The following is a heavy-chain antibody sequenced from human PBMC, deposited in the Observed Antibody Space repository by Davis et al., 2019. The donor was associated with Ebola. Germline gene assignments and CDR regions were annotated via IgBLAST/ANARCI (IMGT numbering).Heavy chain of an antibody. CDR2: IYYSGIT. V-gene: IGHV4-39*01. Sequence: SETLSLTCTVSGGSIISSSSYWGWIRQPPRKGLEWIGSIYYSGITYYNPSLKSRVTISVDTSKNQFSLKLRSVTAADTAVYYCARGALIAAAGTGKDFDFWGQGTLVTVSS. D-gene: IGHD6-13*01. CDR1: GGSIISSSSY. CDR3: ARGALIAAAGTGKDFDF. J-gene: IGHJ4*02.